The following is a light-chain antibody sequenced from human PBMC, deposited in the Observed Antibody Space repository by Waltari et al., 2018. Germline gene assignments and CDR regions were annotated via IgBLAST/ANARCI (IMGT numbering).Light chain of an antibody. J-gene: IGKJ1*01. CDR3: QKYNSAPWT. CDR1: QAITNY. CDR2: GAS. V-gene: IGKV1-27*01. Sequence: DIQMTQSPSSLSASVGDRVTITCRASQAITNYVAWYQQRPGKAPKLLSYGASTLESGVSSRFSGSGFVRDFTLTISSLQPEDVAVYYCQKYNSAPWTFGQGTRVEV.